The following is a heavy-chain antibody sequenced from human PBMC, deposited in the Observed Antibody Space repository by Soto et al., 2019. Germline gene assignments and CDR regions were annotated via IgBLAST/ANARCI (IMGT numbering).Heavy chain of an antibody. D-gene: IGHD3-10*01. CDR2: ISSSGGNT. V-gene: IGHV3-23*01. J-gene: IGHJ6*02. Sequence: PGGSLRLSCAASGFTFSNYGMTWVRRTPGKGLEWVSSISSSGGNTYYADSVKGRFTISRDNSKNTLYLQMNSLRADDTAAYYCAKTTFYHGSGSWGMDVWGQGTTVTVSS. CDR1: GFTFSNYG. CDR3: AKTTFYHGSGSWGMDV.